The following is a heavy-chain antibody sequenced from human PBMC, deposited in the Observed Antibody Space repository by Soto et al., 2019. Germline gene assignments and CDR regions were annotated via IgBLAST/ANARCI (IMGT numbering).Heavy chain of an antibody. D-gene: IGHD3-10*01. V-gene: IGHV3-23*01. CDR2: ISSSGGST. CDR1: GFTFSSYA. J-gene: IGHJ4*02. Sequence: GGSLRLSCAASGFTFSSYAMSWVRQAVGKGLEWVSVISSSGGSTYYADSVKGRFTISRDNSKNTLYLQMNSLRAEDTAVYYCAKARGSGSYSSYDYWGQGTLVTVSS. CDR3: AKARGSGSYSSYDY.